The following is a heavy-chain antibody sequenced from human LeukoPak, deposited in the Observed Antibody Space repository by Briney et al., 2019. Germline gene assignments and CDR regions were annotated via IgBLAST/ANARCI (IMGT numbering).Heavy chain of an antibody. CDR3: AAEEYCSSTSCSYGRDV. J-gene: IGHJ6*04. V-gene: IGHV1-58*02. Sequence: GASVKVSCKASGFTFTSSAMQWVRQARGQRLEWIGWIVVGSGNTNYAQKFQERVTITRDMSTSTAYMELSSLRSEDTAVYYCAAEEYCSSTSCSYGRDVGGKGTTVTVSS. CDR2: IVVGSGNT. D-gene: IGHD2-2*01. CDR1: GFTFTSSA.